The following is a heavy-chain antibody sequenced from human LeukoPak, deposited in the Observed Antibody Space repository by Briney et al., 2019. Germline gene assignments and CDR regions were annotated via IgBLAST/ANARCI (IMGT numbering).Heavy chain of an antibody. J-gene: IGHJ4*02. CDR3: AKYCSGGSCQGAVDY. V-gene: IGHV4-59*08. D-gene: IGHD2-15*01. CDR2: IYYSGST. CDR1: GGSISSYY. Sequence: SETLSLTCTVSGGSISSYYWSWIRQPPGKGLEWIGYIYYSGSTNYNPSLKSRVTISVDTSKNQFSLKLSSVTAADTAVYYCAKYCSGGSCQGAVDYWGQGTLVTVSS.